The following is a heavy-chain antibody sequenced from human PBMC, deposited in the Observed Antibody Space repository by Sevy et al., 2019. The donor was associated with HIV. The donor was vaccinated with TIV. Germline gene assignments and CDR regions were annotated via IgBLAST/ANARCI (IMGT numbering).Heavy chain of an antibody. CDR3: ATEGLYCTEHNCYSEGFDF. CDR2: IKRKTDGGTT. J-gene: IGHJ4*02. Sequence: GGSLRLSCAASGFTFSDTWMSWVRQAPGKGLEWVGRIKRKTDGGTTDYAAPVKGRFTIPGDDSKNTLYLQMNSLKTEDTAVYYCATEGLYCTEHNCYSEGFDFWGQGTLVTVSS. D-gene: IGHD2-21*01. CDR1: GFTFSDTW. V-gene: IGHV3-15*01.